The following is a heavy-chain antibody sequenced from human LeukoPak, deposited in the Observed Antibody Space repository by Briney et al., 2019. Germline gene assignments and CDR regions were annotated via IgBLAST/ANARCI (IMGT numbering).Heavy chain of an antibody. D-gene: IGHD3-10*01. J-gene: IGHJ4*02. CDR1: GYTFTSHD. Sequence: ASVKVSCKASGYTFTSHDINWVRQATGQGLEWMGWMSPNTGNIGYAQKFQGRVTMTRNTSTSTAYMELSSLRSEDTAVYYCARHRGKRPFDYWGQGTLVTVSS. CDR2: MSPNTGNI. V-gene: IGHV1-8*01. CDR3: ARHRGKRPFDY.